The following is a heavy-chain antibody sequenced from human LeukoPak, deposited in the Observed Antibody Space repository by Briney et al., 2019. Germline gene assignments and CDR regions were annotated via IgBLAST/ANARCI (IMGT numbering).Heavy chain of an antibody. J-gene: IGHJ4*02. V-gene: IGHV4-39*07. CDR3: ASQVVIVPAPPREFDY. CDR2: IFYSGST. CDR1: GDSISRRSYF. D-gene: IGHD2-2*01. Sequence: PSETLSLTCTVSGDSISRRSYFWAWIRQSPGTGLEWIGSIFYSGSTYYNPSPKSRVSISVDMSKNQFSLRLNSVTDADTAVYYCASQVVIVPAPPREFDYWGQGTLVTVSS.